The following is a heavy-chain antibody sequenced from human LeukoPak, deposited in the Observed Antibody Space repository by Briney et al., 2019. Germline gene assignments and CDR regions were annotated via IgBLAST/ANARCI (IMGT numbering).Heavy chain of an antibody. Sequence: GASVKVSCKASGYTFTDYYMHWVRQAPGQGLEWMGWINLNSGGTNFAQRFQGRVTMTRDTSISTAYMDLSRLISDDTAVYYCARDAGYCTCGSCWYFDHWGQGTLVTVSS. J-gene: IGHJ4*02. CDR1: GYTFTDYY. CDR2: INLNSGGT. CDR3: ARDAGYCTCGSCWYFDH. D-gene: IGHD2-15*01. V-gene: IGHV1-2*02.